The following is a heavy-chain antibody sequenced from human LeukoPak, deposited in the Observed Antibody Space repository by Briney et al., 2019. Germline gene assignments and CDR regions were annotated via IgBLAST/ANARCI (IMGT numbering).Heavy chain of an antibody. Sequence: ASVKVSCKASGYTFTSYGISWVRQAPGQGLEWMGWISAYNGNTNYAQKLQGRVTMTTDTSTSTAYMEISRLTYDDTAVYYCGRGIQSFDPWGQGTLVTVSS. CDR1: GYTFTSYG. CDR2: ISAYNGNT. J-gene: IGHJ5*02. V-gene: IGHV1-18*01. CDR3: GRGIQSFDP.